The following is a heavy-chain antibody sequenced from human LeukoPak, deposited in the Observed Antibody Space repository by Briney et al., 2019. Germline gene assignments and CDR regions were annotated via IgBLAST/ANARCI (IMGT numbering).Heavy chain of an antibody. CDR1: GVSIKYDGYY. CDR2: IHHSGTT. V-gene: IGHV4-30-2*06. J-gene: IGHJ3*01. D-gene: IGHD1-26*01. CDR3: KKIEKTIVGMYPELFPLNAFDV. Sequence: PSETLSLTCTVSGVSIKYDGYYWAWMRQSPGKGLEWIRYIHHSGTTDYNPSLNSRATISVDRSKNQFSLQLTSVTVADTGKYYRKKIEKTIVGMYPELFPLNAFDVWGQGRMVIISS.